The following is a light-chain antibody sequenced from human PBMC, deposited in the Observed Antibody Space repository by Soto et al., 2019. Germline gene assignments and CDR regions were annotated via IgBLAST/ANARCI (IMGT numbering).Light chain of an antibody. CDR3: QQYYSYPRT. CDR1: QSISSY. Sequence: DIQITQSPSSLSSSVGERFTITCRASQSISSYLNWYQQKPGKAPKLLIYAASTLQSGVPSRFSGSGSGTDFTLTISCLQSEDFATYYCQQYYSYPRTFGQGTKVDIK. V-gene: IGKV1-39*01. J-gene: IGKJ1*01. CDR2: AAS.